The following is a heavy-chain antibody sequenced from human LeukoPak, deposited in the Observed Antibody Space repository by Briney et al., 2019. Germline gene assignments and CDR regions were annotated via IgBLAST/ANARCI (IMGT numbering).Heavy chain of an antibody. CDR3: ARVRWAVAGTGKYYFDY. CDR2: ISCGGDIM. Sequence: GGSLRLSCAASGLRFSDYYVSWIRQAPGKGLQWVSYISCGGDIMHYADSVKGRFTSSRDDAKNSLYLQMNSLRAEDTAVYYCARVRWAVAGTGKYYFDYWGQGTLVTVSS. V-gene: IGHV3-11*04. D-gene: IGHD6-19*01. CDR1: GLRFSDYY. J-gene: IGHJ4*02.